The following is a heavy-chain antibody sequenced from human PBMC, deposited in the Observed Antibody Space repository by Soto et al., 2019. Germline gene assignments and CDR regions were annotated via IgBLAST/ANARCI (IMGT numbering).Heavy chain of an antibody. CDR3: ARQYCSGGSCPTDY. CDR1: GGSVSSGGYY. Sequence: SETLSLTCTVSGGSVSSGGYYWSWIRQHPGKGLEWIGYIYYSGSTYYNPSLKSRVTISVDTSKNQFSLKLSSVTAADTAVYYCARQYCSGGSCPTDYWGQGTLVTVSS. CDR2: IYYSGST. J-gene: IGHJ4*02. V-gene: IGHV4-31*03. D-gene: IGHD2-15*01.